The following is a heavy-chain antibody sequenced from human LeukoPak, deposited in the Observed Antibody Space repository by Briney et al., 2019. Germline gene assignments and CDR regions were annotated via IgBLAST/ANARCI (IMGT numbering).Heavy chain of an antibody. Sequence: ASVKVSCEASGYTFTGYYMHWVRQAPGQGLEWMGWINPNSGGTNYAQKFQGRVTMTRDTSISTAYMEPSRLRSDDTAVYYCAREHYYGSKRALVDYWGQGTLVTVSS. CDR2: INPNSGGT. CDR3: AREHYYGSKRALVDY. V-gene: IGHV1-2*02. D-gene: IGHD3-10*01. CDR1: GYTFTGYY. J-gene: IGHJ4*02.